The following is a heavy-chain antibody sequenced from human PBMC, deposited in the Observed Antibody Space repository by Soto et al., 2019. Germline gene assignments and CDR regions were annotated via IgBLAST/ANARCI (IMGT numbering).Heavy chain of an antibody. J-gene: IGHJ6*02. CDR2: ISYDGSNK. CDR1: GFTFSSYA. Sequence: QPGGSLRLSCAASGFTFSSYAMHWVRQAPGKGLEWVAVISYDGSNKYYADSVKGRFTISRDNSKNTLYLQMNSLRAEDTAVYYCARSAAAALYSSGWYEGDYYYGMDVWGQGTTVTVSS. V-gene: IGHV3-30-3*01. CDR3: ARSAAAALYSSGWYEGDYYYGMDV. D-gene: IGHD6-19*01.